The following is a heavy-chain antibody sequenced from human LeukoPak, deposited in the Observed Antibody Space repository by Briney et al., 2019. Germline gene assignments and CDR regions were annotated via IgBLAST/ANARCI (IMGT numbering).Heavy chain of an antibody. D-gene: IGHD6-13*01. Sequence: GGSLRLSCAASGFTFSSYAMSWVRQAPGKGPEWVSAISGSGGSTHYADSVKGRFTISRDNSKNTLYLQMNSLRAEDTAVYYCAKAPAAGTYYLDYWGQGTLVTVSS. CDR2: ISGSGGST. CDR1: GFTFSSYA. V-gene: IGHV3-23*01. J-gene: IGHJ4*02. CDR3: AKAPAAGTYYLDY.